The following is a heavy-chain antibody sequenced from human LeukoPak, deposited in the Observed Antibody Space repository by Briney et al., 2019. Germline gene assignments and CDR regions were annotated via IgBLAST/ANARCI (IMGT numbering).Heavy chain of an antibody. J-gene: IGHJ4*02. CDR3: ARVRQLAFDY. Sequence: SETLSLTCTVSGDSISNYYWRWIRQPPGKGLEWVGYIYYSGRTNYNRSLKSRVTISVDTSKNQFSLKLSSVTTADTAVYYCARVRQLAFDYWGQGTLVTVSS. V-gene: IGHV4-59*01. CDR1: GDSISNYY. D-gene: IGHD6-13*01. CDR2: IYYSGRT.